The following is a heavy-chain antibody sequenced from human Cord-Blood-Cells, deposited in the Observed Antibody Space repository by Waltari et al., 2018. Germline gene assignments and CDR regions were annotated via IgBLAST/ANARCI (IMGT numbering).Heavy chain of an antibody. Sequence: QVQLVESGGGVVQPGRSLRLSCAASGFTFSSYAMHWVRQAPGKGLEWVAVISNDGSNKYYAHSGKGRFTISRDNSKNPLYLQMNSLRAEDTAVYYCARDSVRILTGSGADYWGQGTLVTVSS. CDR1: GFTFSSYA. V-gene: IGHV3-30*04. CDR3: ARDSVRILTGSGADY. J-gene: IGHJ4*02. D-gene: IGHD3-9*01. CDR2: ISNDGSNK.